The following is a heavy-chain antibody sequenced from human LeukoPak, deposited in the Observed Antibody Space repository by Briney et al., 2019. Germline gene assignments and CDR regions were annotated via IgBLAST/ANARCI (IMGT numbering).Heavy chain of an antibody. J-gene: IGHJ4*02. V-gene: IGHV3-48*04. D-gene: IGHD1-1*01. Sequence: GGSLRLSCATSGFTFSSYTMNWVRQAPGKGLEWISYIHKSSNPIYYADSVKGRFTISRDSANNSVYLQMNSLRAEDTAVYYCADNLSRWGQGTLVTVSS. CDR1: GFTFSSYT. CDR3: ADNLSR. CDR2: IHKSSNPI.